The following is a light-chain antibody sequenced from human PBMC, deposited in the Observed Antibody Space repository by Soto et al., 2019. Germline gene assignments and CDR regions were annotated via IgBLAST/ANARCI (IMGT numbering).Light chain of an antibody. CDR2: GAS. J-gene: IGKJ1*01. Sequence: EIVMTQSPATLSVSPGERATLSCRASQSVSSNLAWYQQKPGQAPRLLIYGASTRATGIPARFSGSGSGTEFTLTISSLLSEDCAVYYCQQYNNWPSWTFGQGTKVEIK. V-gene: IGKV3-15*01. CDR3: QQYNNWPSWT. CDR1: QSVSSN.